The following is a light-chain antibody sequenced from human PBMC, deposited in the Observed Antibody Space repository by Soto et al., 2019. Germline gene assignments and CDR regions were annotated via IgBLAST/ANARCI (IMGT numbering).Light chain of an antibody. CDR1: SSDVGGYNY. Sequence: QSVLTQPASVSGSPGQSITISCTGTSSDVGGYNYVSWYQQHPGKAPKLMIYEVSKRPSGVPDRFSGSKSGNTASLTVFGLQAEDEADYYCSSYAGSNNFVFGTGTKVTVL. CDR2: EVS. J-gene: IGLJ1*01. V-gene: IGLV2-8*01. CDR3: SSYAGSNNFV.